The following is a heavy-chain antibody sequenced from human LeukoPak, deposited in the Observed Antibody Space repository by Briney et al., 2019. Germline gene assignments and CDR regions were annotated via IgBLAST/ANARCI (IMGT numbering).Heavy chain of an antibody. CDR1: GGSISSNNW. V-gene: IGHV4-4*02. CDR3: ARVTGTTPFDY. J-gene: IGHJ4*02. Sequence: SGTLSLTCAVSGGSISSNNWWSWVRQPPGKGLEWIGEISHSGSTNYNPSLESRVTISVDKSKNQFSLKLTSVTAADTAVYFCARVTGTTPFDYWGQGTLVTVSS. D-gene: IGHD1-1*01. CDR2: ISHSGST.